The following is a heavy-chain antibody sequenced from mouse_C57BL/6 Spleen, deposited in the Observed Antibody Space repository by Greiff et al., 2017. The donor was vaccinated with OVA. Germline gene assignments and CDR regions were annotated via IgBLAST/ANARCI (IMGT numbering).Heavy chain of an antibody. D-gene: IGHD2-1*01. CDR3: ARDYGNPAWFAY. V-gene: IGHV1-82*01. CDR2: IYPGDGDT. J-gene: IGHJ3*01. CDR1: GYAFSSSW. Sequence: QVQLQESGPELVKPGASVKISCKASGYAFSSSWMNWVKQRPGKGLEWIGRIYPGDGDTNYNGKFKGKATLTADKSSSTAYMQLSSLTSEDSAVYFCARDYGNPAWFAYWGQGTLVTVSA.